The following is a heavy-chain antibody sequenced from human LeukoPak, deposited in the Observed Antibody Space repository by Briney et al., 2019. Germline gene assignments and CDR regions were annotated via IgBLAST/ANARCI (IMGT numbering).Heavy chain of an antibody. CDR3: ARDPGRPVVVPAAKFDP. J-gene: IGHJ5*02. Sequence: GAPVKVSCKASGYTFTSYGISWVRQAPGQGLEWMGWISAYNGNTNYAQKLQGRVTMTTDTSTSTAYMELRSLRSDDTAVYYCARDPGRPVVVPAAKFDPWGQGTLVTVSS. D-gene: IGHD2-2*01. CDR1: GYTFTSYG. CDR2: ISAYNGNT. V-gene: IGHV1-18*01.